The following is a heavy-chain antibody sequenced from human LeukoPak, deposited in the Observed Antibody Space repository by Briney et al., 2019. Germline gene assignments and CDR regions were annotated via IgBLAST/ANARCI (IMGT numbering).Heavy chain of an antibody. V-gene: IGHV4-30-4*07. CDR3: ARDDYDILTGKGWFDP. CDR2: IYYSGGT. D-gene: IGHD3-9*01. J-gene: IGHJ5*02. Sequence: SETLSLTCDVSGGSISSGAYSWSWIRQPPGKALEWIGYIYYSGGTYYNPSLKSRVTISVDTSKNQFSLQLSSVTAADTAVYYCARDDYDILTGKGWFDPWGQGTLVTVSS. CDR1: GGSISSGAYS.